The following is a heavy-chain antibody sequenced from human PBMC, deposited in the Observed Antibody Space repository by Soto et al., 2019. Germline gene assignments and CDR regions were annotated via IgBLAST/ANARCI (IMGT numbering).Heavy chain of an antibody. Sequence: ASVKVSCKASGYTFTGYYMHWVRQAPGQGLEWMGWINPNSGGTNYAQKFQGWVTMTRDTSISTAYMELSRLRSDDTAVYYCARDSSGRGFGELYAFEIWGQGTMVTVSS. CDR3: ARDSSGRGFGELYAFEI. D-gene: IGHD3-10*01. CDR2: INPNSGGT. J-gene: IGHJ3*02. CDR1: GYTFTGYY. V-gene: IGHV1-2*04.